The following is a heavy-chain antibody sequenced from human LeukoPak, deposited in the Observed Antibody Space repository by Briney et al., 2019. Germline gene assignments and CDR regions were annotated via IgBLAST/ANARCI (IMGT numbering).Heavy chain of an antibody. CDR1: GGSISSSNHY. J-gene: IGHJ4*02. Sequence: SETLSLTCTVSGGSISSSNHYWGWIRQPPGKGLAWIGSIDYSGSPFSNPSLKSRVTISLDTSKNQFSLKLSSVTAADTAVYYCARDIEDSSGYYYDYWGQGTLVTVSS. D-gene: IGHD3-22*01. CDR3: ARDIEDSSGYYYDY. V-gene: IGHV4-39*07. CDR2: IDYSGSP.